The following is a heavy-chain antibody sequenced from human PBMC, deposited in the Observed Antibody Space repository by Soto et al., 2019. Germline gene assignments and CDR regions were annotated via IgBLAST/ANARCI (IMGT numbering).Heavy chain of an antibody. CDR3: ARDFDYGDSDAFDI. CDR2: ISSSSSYI. Sequence: EVQLVESGGGLVQPGGSLRLSCAASGFTFSSCSMNWVRQAPGKGLEWVSYISSSSSYIYYADSVKGRFTISRDNAKNSLYLQMNSLRAEDTAVYYCARDFDYGDSDAFDIWGQGTMVTVSS. J-gene: IGHJ3*02. D-gene: IGHD4-17*01. V-gene: IGHV3-21*05. CDR1: GFTFSSCS.